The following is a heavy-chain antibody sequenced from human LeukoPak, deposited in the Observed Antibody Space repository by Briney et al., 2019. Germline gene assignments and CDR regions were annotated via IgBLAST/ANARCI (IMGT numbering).Heavy chain of an antibody. D-gene: IGHD4-17*01. Sequence: GGSLRLSCAASGFTFSSYSMNWVRQAPGKGLEWVSSISSSSSYIYYADSVEGRFTISRDDAKNSLYLQMNSLRAEDTAVYYCARESMTVTDYWGQGTLVTVSS. CDR1: GFTFSSYS. CDR3: ARESMTVTDY. CDR2: ISSSSSYI. V-gene: IGHV3-21*01. J-gene: IGHJ4*02.